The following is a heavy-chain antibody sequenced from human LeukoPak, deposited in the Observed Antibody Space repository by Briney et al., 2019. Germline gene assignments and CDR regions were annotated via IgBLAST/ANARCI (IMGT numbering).Heavy chain of an antibody. CDR2: IYYSGST. V-gene: IGHV4-59*01. D-gene: IGHD6-13*01. CDR1: GGSISSYY. CDR3: ARAPFAAGYDY. J-gene: IGHJ4*02. Sequence: SETLSLTCTVSGGSISSYYWSWIRQPPGKGLEWIGYIYYSGSTNYNPSRKSRVTISVDTSKNQFSLKLSSVTAADTAVYYCARAPFAAGYDYWGQGTLVTVSS.